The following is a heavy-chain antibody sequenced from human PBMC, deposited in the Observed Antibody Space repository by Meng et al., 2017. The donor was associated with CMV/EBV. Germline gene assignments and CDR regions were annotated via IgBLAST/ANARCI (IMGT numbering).Heavy chain of an antibody. Sequence: GGSLRPSCVASGFTFSSYWMSWVRQAPGKGLEWVANIKQDGSEKYYVDSVKGRFTISRDNAKNSLYLQMNSLRAEDTAVYYCAREPVSSYWGQGTLVTVSS. CDR3: AREPVSSY. J-gene: IGHJ4*02. CDR1: GFTFSSYW. V-gene: IGHV3-7*01. D-gene: IGHD3-16*01. CDR2: IKQDGSEK.